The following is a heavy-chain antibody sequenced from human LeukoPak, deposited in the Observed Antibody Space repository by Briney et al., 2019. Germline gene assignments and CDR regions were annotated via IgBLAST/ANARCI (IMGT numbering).Heavy chain of an antibody. CDR3: ARNGDYGNYFDY. V-gene: IGHV3-20*04. CDR2: INWNGGST. J-gene: IGHJ4*02. CDR1: GFTFDDYG. Sequence: GGSLRLSXAASGFTFDDYGMSWVRQAPGKGLEWVSGINWNGGSTGYADSVKGRFTISRDNAKNSLYLQMNSLRAEDTALYYCARNGDYGNYFDYWGQRTLVTVSS. D-gene: IGHD4-17*01.